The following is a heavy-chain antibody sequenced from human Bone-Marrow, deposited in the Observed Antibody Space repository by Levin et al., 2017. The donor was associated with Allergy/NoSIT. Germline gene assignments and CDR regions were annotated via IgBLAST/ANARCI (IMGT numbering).Heavy chain of an antibody. CDR3: ARRGQWLALDD. Sequence: SGGSLRLSCAASGFTFSDYAMHWVRQAPGKGLEYVSSITNNGDVTYYGDSVKGRFTISRDNSKDTLYLQVDSLRTEDTAVYFCARRGQWLALDDWGQGTLITVSS. J-gene: IGHJ4*02. D-gene: IGHD6-19*01. CDR1: GFTFSDYA. CDR2: ITNNGDVT. V-gene: IGHV3-64*02.